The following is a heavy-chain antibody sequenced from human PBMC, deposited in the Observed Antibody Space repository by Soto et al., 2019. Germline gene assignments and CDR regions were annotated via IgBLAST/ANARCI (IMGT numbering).Heavy chain of an antibody. CDR1: GYTFTGYY. CDR2: INPNSGGT. CDR3: ARGTPKSAAKYLNYYYYYGMDV. D-gene: IGHD3-9*01. J-gene: IGHJ6*02. Sequence: GASVKVSCKASGYTFTGYYMHWVRQAPGQGLEWMGWINPNSGGTNYAQKFQGWVTMTRDTSISTAYMELSRLRSDDTAVYYCARGTPKSAAKYLNYYYYYGMDVWGQGTTVTVSS. V-gene: IGHV1-2*04.